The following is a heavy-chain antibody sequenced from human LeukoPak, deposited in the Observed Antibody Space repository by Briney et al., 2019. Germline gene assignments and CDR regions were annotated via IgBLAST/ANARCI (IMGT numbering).Heavy chain of an antibody. V-gene: IGHV3-33*01. J-gene: IGHJ3*01. CDR1: GFSFSNSG. D-gene: IGHD3-10*02. CDR3: AREISMFVNAFDL. Sequence: GASLRLSCAASGFSFSNSGMHWVRQAPGKGLEWVAVIWYDGSNEYYADAVKGRFTISRDNSKNTVHLQMNSLRVEDTSVYYCAREISMFVNAFDLWGQGTLVTVTS. CDR2: IWYDGSNE.